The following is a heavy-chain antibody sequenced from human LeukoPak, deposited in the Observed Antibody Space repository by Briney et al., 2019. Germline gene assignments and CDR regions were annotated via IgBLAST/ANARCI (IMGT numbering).Heavy chain of an antibody. CDR2: ISYDGVNT. D-gene: IGHD3-3*01. V-gene: IGHV3-30-3*01. CDR1: GFFFSSYA. CDR3: ARCRDYNFWSGSAVDY. Sequence: PGGSLRLSCAASGFFFSSYAMHWVRQAPGKGLEWVAVISYDGVNTDYADSVMGRFTISRDNSKNTLYLQMDSLRAEDTAVYYCARCRDYNFWSGSAVDYWGQGTLVTVSS. J-gene: IGHJ4*02.